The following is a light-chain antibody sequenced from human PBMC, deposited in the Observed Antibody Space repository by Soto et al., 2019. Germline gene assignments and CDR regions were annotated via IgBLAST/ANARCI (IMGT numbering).Light chain of an antibody. CDR3: QQLHGYPIT. J-gene: IGKJ5*01. CDR2: APS. V-gene: IGKV1-9*01. CDR1: QGIDTS. Sequence: ILLTPSPSSLSASVGGRATITCRASQGIDTSLAWYQQKPGKAPKLLIYAPSNFQSGVPSRFSGSGSGTHFTLTSSSLQPEDFATYYCQQLHGYPITFGQGTRLEIK.